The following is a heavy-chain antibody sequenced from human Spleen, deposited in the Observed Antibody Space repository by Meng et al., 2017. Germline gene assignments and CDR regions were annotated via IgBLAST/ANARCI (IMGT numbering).Heavy chain of an antibody. Sequence: SETLSLTCTVSGYSISSGYYWGWIRQPPGKGLEWIGSVFRSGSTYYNPSLKSRVTISVDTSKNQFSLKMSSVTAADTAMYYCAGSLYSYGSYYFDSWGQGTLVTVSS. CDR2: VFRSGST. J-gene: IGHJ4*02. CDR1: GYSISSGYY. CDR3: AGSLYSYGSYYFDS. V-gene: IGHV4-38-2*02. D-gene: IGHD5-18*01.